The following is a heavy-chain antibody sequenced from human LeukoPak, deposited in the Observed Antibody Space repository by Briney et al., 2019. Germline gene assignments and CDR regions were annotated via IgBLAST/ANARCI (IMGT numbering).Heavy chain of an antibody. D-gene: IGHD5-18*01. CDR2: IWYDGSNK. CDR1: GFTFSSYG. V-gene: IGHV3-33*01. CDR3: ARDSDTAMPVGAFDI. Sequence: GGSLRHSCAASGFTFSSYGMHWVPQAPGKGLEWVAVIWYDGSNKYYADSVKGRFTISRDNSENTLYLQMNSLRAGDTAVYYCARDSDTAMPVGAFDIWGQGTMVTVSS. J-gene: IGHJ3*02.